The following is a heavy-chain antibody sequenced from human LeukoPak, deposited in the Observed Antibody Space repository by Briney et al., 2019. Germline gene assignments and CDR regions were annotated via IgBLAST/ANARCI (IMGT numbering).Heavy chain of an antibody. J-gene: IGHJ3*02. V-gene: IGHV3-53*01. CDR1: RFTVSSNY. CDR2: IYSGGST. D-gene: IGHD3-22*01. Sequence: GGSLRLSCAASRFTVSSNYMSWVRQAPGKGLEWVSVIYSGGSTYYADSVKDRFTISRDNSKNTLYLQMNSLRAEDTAVYYCARVYRLYDSSGYYTSSRAFDICGQGTMVTVSS. CDR3: ARVYRLYDSSGYYTSSRAFDI.